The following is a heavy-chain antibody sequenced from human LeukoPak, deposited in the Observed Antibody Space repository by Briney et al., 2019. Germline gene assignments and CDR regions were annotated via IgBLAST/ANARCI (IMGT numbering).Heavy chain of an antibody. CDR1: GLTFSSYG. D-gene: IGHD5-12*01. V-gene: IGHV3-30*18. CDR2: ISYDGSNK. J-gene: IGHJ4*02. Sequence: GRSLRLSCAASGLTFSSYGMHWVRQTPGKGLEWVAVISYDGSNKYYADSVKGRFTISRDNSKNTLYLQMNSLRAEDTAVYYCAKELGYSGYDGFDYWGQGTLVTVSS. CDR3: AKELGYSGYDGFDY.